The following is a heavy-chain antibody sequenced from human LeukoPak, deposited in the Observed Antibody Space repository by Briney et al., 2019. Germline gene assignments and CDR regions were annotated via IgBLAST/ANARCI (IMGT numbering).Heavy chain of an antibody. J-gene: IGHJ4*02. CDR1: GGSISSYY. V-gene: IGHV4-59*12. CDR2: IYYSGST. CDR3: GRGRLLIDY. Sequence: PSETLSLTCTVSGGSISSYYWSWIRQPPGKGLEWIGYIYYSGSTNYSPSLKSRVTISVDTSKNQFSLKLSSVTAADTAVYYCGRGRLLIDYWGQGTLVTVSS. D-gene: IGHD4-17*01.